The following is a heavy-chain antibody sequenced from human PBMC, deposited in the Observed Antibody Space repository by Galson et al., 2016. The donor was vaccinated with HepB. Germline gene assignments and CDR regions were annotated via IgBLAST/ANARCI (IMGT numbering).Heavy chain of an antibody. CDR2: ISPNSGGT. J-gene: IGHJ5*02. D-gene: IGHD2-21*01. V-gene: IGHV1-2*06. CDR1: GYTFTDYY. Sequence: SVKVSCKASGYTFTDYYINWVRQAPGQGLEWMGRISPNSGGTDYAQSFQGRVTMTRNTSITTAYMELNRLMSDDTAVYYCARSSVVISAVMSNAGVDNWFDPWGQGTPVTVSS. CDR3: ARSSVVISAVMSNAGVDNWFDP.